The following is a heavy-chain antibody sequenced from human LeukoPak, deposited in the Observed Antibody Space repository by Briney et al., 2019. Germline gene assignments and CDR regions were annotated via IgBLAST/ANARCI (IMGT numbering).Heavy chain of an antibody. CDR1: GFTVSSNY. CDR3: ARLGGLLYNWFDP. Sequence: GGSPRLSCAASGFTVSSNYMSWVRQAPGKGLEWVSVIYSGGSTYYADSVKGRFTISRDNSKNTLYLQMNSLRAEDTAVYYCARLGGLLYNWFDPWGQGTLVTVSS. J-gene: IGHJ5*02. D-gene: IGHD2/OR15-2a*01. V-gene: IGHV3-53*01. CDR2: IYSGGST.